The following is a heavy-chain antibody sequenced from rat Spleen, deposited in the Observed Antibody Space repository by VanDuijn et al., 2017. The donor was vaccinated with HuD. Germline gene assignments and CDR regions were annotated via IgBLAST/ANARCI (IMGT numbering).Heavy chain of an antibody. V-gene: IGHV5-19*01. J-gene: IGHJ4*01. CDR1: GFTFSYYG. D-gene: IGHD1-12*02. CDR3: ATDGYYDGRYYSVYVMDA. Sequence: EVQLVESGGGLVQPGRSLKLSCVASGFTFSYYGMHWIRQAPTKGLEWVASISPSGATTNHRDSVKGRFTISRDNGKNTLYLQMDSLRSEDTATYYCATDGYYDGRYYSVYVMDARGQGASVTVSS. CDR2: ISPSGATT.